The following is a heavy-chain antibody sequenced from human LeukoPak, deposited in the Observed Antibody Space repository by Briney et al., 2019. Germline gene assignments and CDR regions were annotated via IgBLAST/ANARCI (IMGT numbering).Heavy chain of an antibody. J-gene: IGHJ4*02. Sequence: ASVKVSCKASGYTFTSYYMHWVRQAPGQGLEWMGIINPSGGSTSYAQKFQGRVTMTRDMSTSTVYMELSRLRSEDTAVYYCARARGYCSSTSCPYYFDYWGQGTLVTVSS. CDR3: ARARGYCSSTSCPYYFDY. D-gene: IGHD2-2*01. V-gene: IGHV1-46*01. CDR2: INPSGGST. CDR1: GYTFTSYY.